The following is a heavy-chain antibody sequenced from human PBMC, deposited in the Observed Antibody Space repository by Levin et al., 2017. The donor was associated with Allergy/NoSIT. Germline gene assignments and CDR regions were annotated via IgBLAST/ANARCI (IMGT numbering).Heavy chain of an antibody. J-gene: IGHJ3*01. CDR3: ARACCGFYSGQGLVDLPDV. CDR1: GFSFSPYS. D-gene: IGHD2-15*01. CDR2: INSRSDFM. V-gene: IGHV3-21*01. Sequence: GGSLRLSCVASGFSFSPYSMIWVRQAPGKGLEWVSSINSRSDFMYYADSVKGRFTISRDNAKDSVYLQMNSLRAEDTAVYYCARACCGFYSGQGLVDLPDVWGQGTKVTVSS.